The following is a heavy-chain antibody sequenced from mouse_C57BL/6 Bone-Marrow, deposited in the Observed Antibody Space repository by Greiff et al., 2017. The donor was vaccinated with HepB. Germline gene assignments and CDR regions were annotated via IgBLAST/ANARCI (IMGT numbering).Heavy chain of an antibody. CDR3: TRQAYYSRFAY. Sequence: EVNVVESGEGLVKPGGSLKLSCAASGFTFSSYAMSWVRQTPEKRLEWVAYISSGGDYIYYADTVKGRFTISRDNARNTLYLQMSSLKSEDTAMYYCTRQAYYSRFAYWGQGTLVTVSA. J-gene: IGHJ3*01. V-gene: IGHV5-9-1*02. D-gene: IGHD1-1*01. CDR1: GFTFSSYA. CDR2: ISSGGDYI.